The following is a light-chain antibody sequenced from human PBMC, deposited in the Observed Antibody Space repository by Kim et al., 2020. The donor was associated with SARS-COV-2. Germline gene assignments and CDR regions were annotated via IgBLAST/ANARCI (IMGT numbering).Light chain of an antibody. CDR2: AAS. CDR1: QGISSY. Sequence: AIRITQSPSSLSASTGDRVTITCRASQGISSYLAWYQQKPGNAPKLLIYAASTLQSGVPSRFSGSGSGTDFTLTIRCLQSEDFATYYCQQYYSYPITFGQGTRLEIK. V-gene: IGKV1-8*01. J-gene: IGKJ5*01. CDR3: QQYYSYPIT.